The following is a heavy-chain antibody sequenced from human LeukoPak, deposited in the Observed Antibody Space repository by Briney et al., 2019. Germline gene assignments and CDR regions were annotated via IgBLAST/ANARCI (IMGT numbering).Heavy chain of an antibody. J-gene: IGHJ6*03. V-gene: IGHV4-30-4*08. CDR2: IYYSGST. CDR1: GGSISSGDYY. CDR3: ARTGYSSSWESGYYYYMDV. Sequence: SQTLSLTCTVSGGSISSGDYYWSWIRQPPGKGLEWIVYIYYSGSTYYNPSLKSRVTISVDTSKNQFSLKLSSVTAADTAVYYCARTGYSSSWESGYYYYMDVWGKGTTVTVSS. D-gene: IGHD6-13*01.